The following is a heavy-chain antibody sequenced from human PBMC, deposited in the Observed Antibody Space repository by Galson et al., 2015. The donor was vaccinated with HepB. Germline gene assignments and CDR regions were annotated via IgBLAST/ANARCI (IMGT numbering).Heavy chain of an antibody. CDR3: ARAADAYYGDHSHFDF. D-gene: IGHD4-17*01. CDR2: ISVSGTYT. Sequence: SLRLSCAASGFTFSDYYMSWIRQAPGKGLEWVSYISVSGTYTNYADSVKGRFTISRDNAKNSLYLQMNSLRAEDKAVYSGARAADAYYGDHSHFDFWGQGTLVTVSS. V-gene: IGHV3-11*06. J-gene: IGHJ4*02. CDR1: GFTFSDYY.